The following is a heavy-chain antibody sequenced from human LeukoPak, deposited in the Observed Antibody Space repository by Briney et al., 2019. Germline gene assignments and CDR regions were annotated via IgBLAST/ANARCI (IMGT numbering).Heavy chain of an antibody. CDR1: KFTFSIYA. V-gene: IGHV3-23*01. J-gene: IGHJ4*02. CDR2: ITSAGGTT. Sequence: GGSLRLSCAASKFTFSIYAMSWVRQAPGKGLEWVSSITSAGGTTWYAGSVKGRFTISRDNSKNTVYLQMNSLRVEDTAVYYCAREHSGNSFDYWGQGTLVTVSS. CDR3: AREHSGNSFDY. D-gene: IGHD1-26*01.